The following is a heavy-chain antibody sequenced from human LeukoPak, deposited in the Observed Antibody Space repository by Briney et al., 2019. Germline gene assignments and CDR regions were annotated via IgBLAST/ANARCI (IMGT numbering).Heavy chain of an antibody. Sequence: ASVTVSCKASGYTFTGYYIHWVRHAPGPGLGRMGWIDPNSGGTNYAQKFPGRVTMTRNTSISTAYMELSRLRSDDTAIYYCARDYYDSRIDYWGQGTLVTVSS. CDR3: ARDYYDSRIDY. CDR1: GYTFTGYY. CDR2: IDPNSGGT. V-gene: IGHV1-2*02. J-gene: IGHJ4*02. D-gene: IGHD3-22*01.